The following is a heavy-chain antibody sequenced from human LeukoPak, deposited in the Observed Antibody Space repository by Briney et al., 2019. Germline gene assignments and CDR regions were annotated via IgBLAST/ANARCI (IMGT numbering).Heavy chain of an antibody. V-gene: IGHV3-74*01. D-gene: IGHD4-17*01. J-gene: IGHJ3*02. CDR1: GFTFNSYW. Sequence: GGSLRLSCAASGFTFNSYWMHWVRQAPGKGLVWVSRINSDGSSTSYADSVKGRFTISRDNAKNTLYLQMNSLRAEDTAVYYCTSGWDYGDSNNAFDIWGQGTMVTVSS. CDR3: TSGWDYGDSNNAFDI. CDR2: INSDGSST.